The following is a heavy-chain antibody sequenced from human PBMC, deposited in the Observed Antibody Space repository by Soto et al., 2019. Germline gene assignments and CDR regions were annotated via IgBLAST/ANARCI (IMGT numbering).Heavy chain of an antibody. CDR2: ISAYNGNT. V-gene: IGHV1-18*01. J-gene: IGHJ5*02. Sequence: GASVKVSCKASGYTFTNYGISWVRQAPGQGLEWMGWISAYNGNTKYAQKFQGRVTMTTDTSTSTAYMELRSLRSDDTAVYYCARGVGSGSYYNQYNWFDPWGQGTLVTSPQ. CDR1: GYTFTNYG. CDR3: ARGVGSGSYYNQYNWFDP. D-gene: IGHD3-10*01.